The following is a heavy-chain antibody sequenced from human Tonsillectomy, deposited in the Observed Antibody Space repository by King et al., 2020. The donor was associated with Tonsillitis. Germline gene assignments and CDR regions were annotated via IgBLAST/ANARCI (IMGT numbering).Heavy chain of an antibody. CDR2: INDNGGTT. CDR3: SXXAY. CDR1: GFTFSSYA. Sequence: VQLVESGGGLVQPGGSLXLSCSXSGFTFSSYAMHWVRQAPGXGLEYVSAINDNGGTTYYAXXVKGXFTXXRDDSKNTLYLQMNSLRGXDTAVYYCSXXAYWGXXXLVTXSS. J-gene: IGHJ4*01. V-gene: IGHV3-64D*06.